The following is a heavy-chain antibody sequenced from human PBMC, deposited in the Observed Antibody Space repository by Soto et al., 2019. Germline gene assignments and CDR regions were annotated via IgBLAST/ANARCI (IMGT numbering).Heavy chain of an antibody. CDR3: ARDQEKSSGLSYYYYCGTDV. J-gene: IGHJ6*02. CDR1: GGSLRSYY. Sequence: SEAPSLTCPVPGGSLRSYYWSWVPQPPGKGLVLIGYIYYSGSNNYNPSLKSRVTISVDTSKNQFSLKLSSVTAADTAVYYCARDQEKSSGLSYYYYCGTDVWGQAIKVTLSS. CDR2: IYYSGSN. D-gene: IGHD6-19*01. V-gene: IGHV4-59*01.